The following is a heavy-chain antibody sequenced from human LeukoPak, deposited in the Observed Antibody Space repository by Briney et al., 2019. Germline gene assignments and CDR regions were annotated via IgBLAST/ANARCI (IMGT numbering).Heavy chain of an antibody. CDR2: IYYSGST. CDR3: AREARSSTYSSGWYRGVFDY. D-gene: IGHD6-19*01. J-gene: IGHJ4*02. V-gene: IGHV4-39*07. CDR1: GGSISSSSYY. Sequence: SETLSLTCTVSGGSISSSSYYWGWIRQPPGKGLEWIGSIYYSGSTYYNPSLKSRVTISVDTSKNQFSLKLSSVTAADTAVYYCAREARSSTYSSGWYRGVFDYWGQGTLVTVSS.